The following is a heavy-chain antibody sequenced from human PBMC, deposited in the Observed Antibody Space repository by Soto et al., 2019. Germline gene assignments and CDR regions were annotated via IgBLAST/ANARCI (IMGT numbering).Heavy chain of an antibody. Sequence: GGSLRLSCAASGFTFSSYGMHWVRQAPGKGLEWVAVISYDGSNKYYADSVKGRFTISRDNSKNTLYLQMNSLRAEDTAVYYCAKDGYYYDILTGYSTTYYYYMDVWGKGTTVIVSS. D-gene: IGHD3-9*01. V-gene: IGHV3-30*18. CDR1: GFTFSSYG. J-gene: IGHJ6*03. CDR2: ISYDGSNK. CDR3: AKDGYYYDILTGYSTTYYYYMDV.